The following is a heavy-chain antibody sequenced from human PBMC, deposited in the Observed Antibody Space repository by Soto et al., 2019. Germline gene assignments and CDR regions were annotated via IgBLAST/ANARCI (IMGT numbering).Heavy chain of an antibody. Sequence: QVQLVQSGAEVKKPGASVKVSCKAAGYTLTTYGVSWVRQAPGQGLEWVGWISAYNDHTNYAQKFQGRVTMTTDTSTRTAYMDLRGLRSDETAVYYWAMGPYLDYWRQGTLVTVPS. CDR3: AMGPYLDY. V-gene: IGHV1-18*01. CDR2: ISAYNDHT. J-gene: IGHJ4*02. CDR1: GYTLTTYG.